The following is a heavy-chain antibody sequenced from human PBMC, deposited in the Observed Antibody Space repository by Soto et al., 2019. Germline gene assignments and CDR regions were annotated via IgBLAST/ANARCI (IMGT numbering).Heavy chain of an antibody. Sequence: EVQLLESGGGLVQPGGSLRLSCAASGFTFSSYAMSWVRQAPGKGLEWVSAISGSGGFTYYADSVKGRFTISRDNSKNTLYLQMNSLRAEDTAVYYCAKPLSYSSGWEGFDYWGQGTLVTVSS. CDR1: GFTFSSYA. J-gene: IGHJ4*02. CDR3: AKPLSYSSGWEGFDY. D-gene: IGHD6-19*01. V-gene: IGHV3-23*01. CDR2: ISGSGGFT.